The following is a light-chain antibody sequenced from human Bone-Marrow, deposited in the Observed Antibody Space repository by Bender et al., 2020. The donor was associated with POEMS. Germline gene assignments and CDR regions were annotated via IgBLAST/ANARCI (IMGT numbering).Light chain of an antibody. CDR1: SGHSSYA. CDR3: QTWGTGIVV. V-gene: IGLV4-69*01. J-gene: IGLJ2*01. Sequence: QLVVTQSPSASASLGASVKLTCTLSSGHSSYAIAWHQQQPEKGPRYLMKLNSDGSHSKGDGIPDRFSGSSSGAERYLTISSLQSDDEADYYCQTWGTGIVVFGGGTKLTVL. CDR2: LNSDGSH.